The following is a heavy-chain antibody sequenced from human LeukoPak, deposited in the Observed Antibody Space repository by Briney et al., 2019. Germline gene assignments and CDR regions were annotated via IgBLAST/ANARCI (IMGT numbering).Heavy chain of an antibody. CDR3: ARGEFYYDL. Sequence: GASVKVSCKPSGYIFTSNSITWVRQAPGQQLEWMGWISTFNGYTKYAQNLHGRITMTRDTSTRTVYLEMRNLRSDDTAVYFCARGEFYYDLWGQGTLVTVSS. V-gene: IGHV1-18*04. D-gene: IGHD3-16*01. J-gene: IGHJ4*02. CDR1: GYIFTSNS. CDR2: ISTFNGYT.